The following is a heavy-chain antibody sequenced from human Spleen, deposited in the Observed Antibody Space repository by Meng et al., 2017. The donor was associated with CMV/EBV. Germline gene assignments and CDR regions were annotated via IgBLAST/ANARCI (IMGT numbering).Heavy chain of an antibody. CDR2: INPNISGT. CDR1: GYTFTDYH. V-gene: IGHV1-2*02. D-gene: IGHD3-22*01. Sequence: SGYTFTDYHLHWVRQAPGQGLEWMGWINPNISGTNYAQKFRGRVTMTRDTSISTAYMELSRLRSDDTAVYYCARGGRDSKEVDWFDPWGQGTLVTVSS. J-gene: IGHJ5*02. CDR3: ARGGRDSKEVDWFDP.